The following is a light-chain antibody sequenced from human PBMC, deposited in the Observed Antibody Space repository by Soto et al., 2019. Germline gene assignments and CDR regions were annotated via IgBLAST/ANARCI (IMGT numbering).Light chain of an antibody. J-gene: IGKJ3*01. V-gene: IGKV1-33*01. CDR1: QDISNY. Sequence: DIQMTQSPSSLPASVGDRVTITCQASQDISNYLNWYQPKPGQAHKLLIYDACNLETGVPSRFSGSGSGTDFTFTISSLQPDAIATYYCQQYDNFPSTFGPGTQVDIK. CDR2: DAC. CDR3: QQYDNFPST.